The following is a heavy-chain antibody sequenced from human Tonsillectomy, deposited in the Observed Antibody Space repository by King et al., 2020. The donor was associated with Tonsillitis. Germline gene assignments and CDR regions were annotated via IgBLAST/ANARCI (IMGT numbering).Heavy chain of an antibody. Sequence: DVQLVESGGGLVQPGGSLRLSCAASGFSFSSHWMHWVRQVPGKGLVWVSHINGDGSSTTYADSVKGRFTISRDNAKNTLYLQMNSLRAEDTAVYYCARVGTYAYYVYWGQGTLVTVSS. V-gene: IGHV3-74*01. J-gene: IGHJ4*02. CDR1: GFSFSSHW. D-gene: IGHD3-16*01. CDR2: INGDGSST. CDR3: ARVGTYAYYVY.